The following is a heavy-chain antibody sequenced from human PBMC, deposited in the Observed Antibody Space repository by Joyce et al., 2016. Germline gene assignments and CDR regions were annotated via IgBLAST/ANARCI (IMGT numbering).Heavy chain of an antibody. CDR3: AGVISHSHFDT. V-gene: IGHV5-51*01. Sequence: EPQLVQSGAEVHKPGETLKISCKSSGDSFNGYWHAWVRQMPGKGLEWMGNIGPGDARTRYGPSFQGQVTISADKCINTAYLHWSSLKASDTAIYYWAGVISHSHFDTWGQGTLVTVSS. J-gene: IGHJ4*02. CDR2: IGPGDART. D-gene: IGHD2-21*01. CDR1: GDSFNGYW.